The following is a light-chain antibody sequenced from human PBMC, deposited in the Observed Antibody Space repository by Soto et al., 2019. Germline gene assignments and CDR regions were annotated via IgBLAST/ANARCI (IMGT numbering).Light chain of an antibody. Sequence: EIVMTQSPGTLSLSSGERATLSCRASQSVSNDYLAWYQQKPGQAPRLLIYGASIRATGIPDRFSGSGSETDFTLTISRLEPEDFALYYCQQYGSSAPITFGQGTRLEIK. J-gene: IGKJ5*01. CDR1: QSVSNDY. V-gene: IGKV3-20*01. CDR2: GAS. CDR3: QQYGSSAPIT.